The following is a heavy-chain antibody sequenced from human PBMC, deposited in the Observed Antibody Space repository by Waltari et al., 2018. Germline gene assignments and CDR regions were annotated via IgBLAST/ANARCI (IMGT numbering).Heavy chain of an antibody. J-gene: IGHJ4*02. Sequence: QLQLQESGPGLVKPSETLSLTCTVSGGSISSSSYYWGWIRQPPGKRMEGVGSIYYGGSTYYNPSLKSRVTMSVDTSKNQFSLKLGSAAAADTAVYYCAGGLGVTVDYWGQGTLVTVSS. D-gene: IGHD3-10*01. CDR1: GGSISSSSYY. CDR3: AGGLGVTVDY. CDR2: IYYGGST. V-gene: IGHV4-39*07.